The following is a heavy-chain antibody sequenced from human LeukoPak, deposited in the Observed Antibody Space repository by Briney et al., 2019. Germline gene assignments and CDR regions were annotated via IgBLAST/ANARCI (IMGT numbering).Heavy chain of an antibody. D-gene: IGHD2-15*01. CDR2: VSGSGGTT. CDR3: AKDRFCSGAGCSDAFDI. J-gene: IGHJ3*02. V-gene: IGHV3-23*01. CDR1: GFSFSSHA. Sequence: GGSLRLSCAAAGFSFSSHAMSWVRQAPGKGLEWVSYVSGSGGTTYYADSVKGRFTISRENSKSTLYPQMNSLGVEDTAVYYCAKDRFCSGAGCSDAFDIWGQGTMVTVSS.